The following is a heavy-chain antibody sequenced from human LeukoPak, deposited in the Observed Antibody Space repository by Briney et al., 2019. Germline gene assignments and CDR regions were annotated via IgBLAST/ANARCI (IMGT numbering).Heavy chain of an antibody. J-gene: IGHJ4*02. CDR3: ARERRIAVAGLDY. CDR2: IWYDGSNK. D-gene: IGHD6-19*01. V-gene: IGHV3-33*01. CDR1: GFTFSSYG. Sequence: GRSLRLSCAASGFTFSSYGMHWVRQAPGKGLEWVAVIWYDGSNKYYADSVKGRFTISRDNFKNTLYLQMNSLRAEDTAVYYCARERRIAVAGLDYWGQGTLVTVSS.